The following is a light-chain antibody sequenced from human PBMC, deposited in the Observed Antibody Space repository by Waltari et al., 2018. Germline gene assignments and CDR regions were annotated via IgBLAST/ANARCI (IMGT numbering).Light chain of an antibody. J-gene: IGLJ2*01. V-gene: IGLV3-21*03. CDR2: HDS. Sequence: SYVLTQPPSVSVAPGRTASITCGGNDILRKSVHWYQQGPGQAPVLVVYHDSGLPSGIPERFSGSNSANTATLTIRRVEAGYEADYYCQVWDRNSAVVFGGGTKLTVL. CDR1: DILRKS. CDR3: QVWDRNSAVV.